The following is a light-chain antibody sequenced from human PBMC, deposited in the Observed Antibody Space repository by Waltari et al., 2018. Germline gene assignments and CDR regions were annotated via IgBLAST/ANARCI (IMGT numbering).Light chain of an antibody. V-gene: IGLV2-11*01. CDR2: DVS. Sequence: QSALTQPRSVSGSPGQSVTIPCTGTDRDFGDYPYVSWYQQRPGKVPTLILYDVSQRPSGVPDRFSGSKSDNTASLTISGLQPEDEADYYCCSYIGRFGTGTKVSVL. J-gene: IGLJ1*01. CDR3: CSYIGR. CDR1: DRDFGDYPY.